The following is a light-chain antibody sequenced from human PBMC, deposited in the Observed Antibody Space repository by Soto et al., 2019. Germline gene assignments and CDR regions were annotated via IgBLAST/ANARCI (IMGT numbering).Light chain of an antibody. Sequence: EIVMTQSPATLSVSPGERATLSCRASQSIVIHLAWYQQRPGQAPSLLIYEGSTRSTGVPARFSGSGSGTDFTLTISRLQSADFAVYSCQKYNDWPRTFGQGTMVEIK. J-gene: IGKJ1*01. CDR1: QSIVIH. CDR3: QKYNDWPRT. V-gene: IGKV3-15*01. CDR2: EGS.